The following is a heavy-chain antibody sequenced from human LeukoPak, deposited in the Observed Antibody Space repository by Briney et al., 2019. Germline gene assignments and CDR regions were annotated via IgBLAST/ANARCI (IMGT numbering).Heavy chain of an antibody. CDR1: GYTFTGYY. V-gene: IGHV1-2*02. D-gene: IGHD2-15*01. CDR2: ISPNIGGT. CDR3: ARAYLCRGGSCYTPHYYYGMDV. Sequence: ASVKVSRKASGYTFTGYYVHWVRQAPGQGLEWMGWISPNIGGTSYAQNFQGRVTLTRDTSISTAYMELSRLGSDDTAVYYCARAYLCRGGSCYTPHYYYGMDVWGQGTTVTVSS. J-gene: IGHJ6*02.